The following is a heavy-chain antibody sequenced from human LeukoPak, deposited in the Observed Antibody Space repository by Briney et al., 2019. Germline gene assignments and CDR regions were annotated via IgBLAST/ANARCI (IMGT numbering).Heavy chain of an antibody. V-gene: IGHV3-30*18. Sequence: GGSLRLSCAASGFTFSSYGMHWVRQAPGKGLEWVAVISYDGSNKYYADSVKGRFTISRDNSKNTLYLQMNSLRVEDTAVYYCAKDLGIAVAPAGYFDYWGQGTPVTVSS. CDR2: ISYDGSNK. D-gene: IGHD6-19*01. CDR1: GFTFSSYG. J-gene: IGHJ4*02. CDR3: AKDLGIAVAPAGYFDY.